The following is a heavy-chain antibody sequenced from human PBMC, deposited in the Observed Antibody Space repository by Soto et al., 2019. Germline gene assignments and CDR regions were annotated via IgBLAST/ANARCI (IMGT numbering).Heavy chain of an antibody. V-gene: IGHV3-74*01. CDR2: INSDGSST. CDR1: GFTFSRYW. CDR3: AREGVGYSYGNFDY. D-gene: IGHD5-18*01. Sequence: EVQLVESGGGLVQPGGSLRLSCAASGFTFSRYWMHWVRQAPGKGLVWVSRINSDGSSTFSADSVKGRFTISRDNAKNTLDLQMNSLRAEDTAVYYCAREGVGYSYGNFDYWGQGTLVTVSS. J-gene: IGHJ4*02.